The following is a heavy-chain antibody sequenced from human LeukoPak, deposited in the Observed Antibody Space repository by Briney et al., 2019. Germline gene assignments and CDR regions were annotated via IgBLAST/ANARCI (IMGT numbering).Heavy chain of an antibody. CDR3: ARHDILNLGWFDY. V-gene: IGHV1-18*01. Sequence: GASVKVSCKASGYTLTSYDISWVRQAPGQGLEWMGWISTYNGNTNYAQKLQGRVTMTTDTSTSKAYMELRSLRSDDTSVYYCARHDILNLGWFDYWGQGILVTVSS. D-gene: IGHD3-9*01. CDR2: ISTYNGNT. J-gene: IGHJ4*02. CDR1: GYTLTSYD.